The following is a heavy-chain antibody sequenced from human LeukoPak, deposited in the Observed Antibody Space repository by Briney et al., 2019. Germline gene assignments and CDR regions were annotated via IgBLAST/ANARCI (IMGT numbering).Heavy chain of an antibody. CDR1: GFTFSSYG. Sequence: GGSLRLSCAASGFTFSSYGMHWVRQAPGKGLEWVAVIWYDGSNKYYADSVKGRFTIPRDNSKNTLYLQMNSLRAEDTAVYYCARDYSSGWSFVTYYYYGMDVWGQGTTVTVSS. J-gene: IGHJ6*02. D-gene: IGHD6-19*01. CDR2: IWYDGSNK. V-gene: IGHV3-33*01. CDR3: ARDYSSGWSFVTYYYYGMDV.